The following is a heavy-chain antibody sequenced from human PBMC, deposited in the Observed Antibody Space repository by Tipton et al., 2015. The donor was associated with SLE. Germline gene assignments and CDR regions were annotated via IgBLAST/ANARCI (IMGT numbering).Heavy chain of an antibody. J-gene: IGHJ6*02. D-gene: IGHD5-18*01. V-gene: IGHV1-46*01. Sequence: QLVQSGAEVKQPGASVKVSCKASGYTFTSYYIHWVRQAPGQGLEWMGIIIPSAGSTNYAQKFQGRVTMTRDTSTSTAYMELSRLTSDDTAVYYCARRIQASDDGMDVWGQGTTVTVSS. CDR2: IIPSAGST. CDR1: GYTFTSYY. CDR3: ARRIQASDDGMDV.